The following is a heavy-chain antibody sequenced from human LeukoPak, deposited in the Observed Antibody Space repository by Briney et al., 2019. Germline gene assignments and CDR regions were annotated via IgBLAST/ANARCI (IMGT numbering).Heavy chain of an antibody. V-gene: IGHV3-23*01. CDR3: ANGLAGDYVSSS. D-gene: IGHD6-13*01. CDR1: GFTFSSYA. J-gene: IGHJ4*02. CDR2: ISSSGGNT. Sequence: PGGALRLSCAASGFTFSSYAMSWVRQAPGWGLQWVSTISSSGGNTYYADSVKGRFTISRDNSKNTLYLQMNSLRVEDTAVYYCANGLAGDYVSSSWGQGTRVTVSS.